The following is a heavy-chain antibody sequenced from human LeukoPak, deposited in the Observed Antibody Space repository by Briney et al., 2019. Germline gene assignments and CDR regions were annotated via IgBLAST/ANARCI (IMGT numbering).Heavy chain of an antibody. CDR2: ISTYNANT. J-gene: IGHJ4*02. CDR3: ARSSTSRSNLNY. Sequence: ASVKVSCKASGYSFTNYGISWVRQAPGQGLEWMGWISTYNANTNYAQKFQDRVTMTTDTPTSTAYTELRSLRADDTAVYYCARSSTSRSNLNYWGQGTLVTVSS. V-gene: IGHV1-18*01. CDR1: GYSFTNYG. D-gene: IGHD1-26*01.